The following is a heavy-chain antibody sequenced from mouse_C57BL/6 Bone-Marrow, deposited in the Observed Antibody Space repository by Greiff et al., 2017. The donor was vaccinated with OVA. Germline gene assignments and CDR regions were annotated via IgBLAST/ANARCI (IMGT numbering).Heavy chain of an antibody. V-gene: IGHV1-82*01. CDR2: IYPGDGDT. CDR3: ARCPPYYAMDY. CDR1: GYAFSSSW. J-gene: IGHJ4*01. Sequence: VQLQQSGPELVKPGPSVKISCKASGYAFSSSWMNWVKQRPGKGLEWIGRIYPGDGDTNYNGKFKGKATLTADKSSSTAYMQLSSLTSEDSAVYFCARCPPYYAMDYWGQGTSVTVSS.